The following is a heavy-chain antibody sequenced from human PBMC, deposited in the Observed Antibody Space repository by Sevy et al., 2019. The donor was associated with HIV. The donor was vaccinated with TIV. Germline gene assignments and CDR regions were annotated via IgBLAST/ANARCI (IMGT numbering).Heavy chain of an antibody. Sequence: GGSLRLSCAASGFTFSSYSMNWVRQAPGKGLEWVSSISSSSSYIYYADSVKGRFTISRDNAKNSLYLQMNSLRAEDTAVYYCARDRRRWESGGSCHFDYWGQGTLVTVSS. D-gene: IGHD2-15*01. CDR2: ISSSSSYI. J-gene: IGHJ4*02. CDR1: GFTFSSYS. CDR3: ARDRRRWESGGSCHFDY. V-gene: IGHV3-21*01.